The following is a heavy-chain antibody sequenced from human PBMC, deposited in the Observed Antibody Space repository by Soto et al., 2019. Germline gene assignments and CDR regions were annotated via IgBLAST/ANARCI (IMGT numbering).Heavy chain of an antibody. D-gene: IGHD3-10*01. CDR3: AKHRQFRSYYESAGHYDN. CDR2: ISGSGGVT. Sequence: EVELLESGGGLVQPGGSLRLSCVASGFTFKNYDMRWIRQAPGKGLEWVSGISGSGGVTYYADSVKGRFTISRDNSKNTLYLQMNSLRAEDTAIYYCAKHRQFRSYYESAGHYDNWGQGTLVTVSS. J-gene: IGHJ4*02. CDR1: GFTFKNYD. V-gene: IGHV3-23*01.